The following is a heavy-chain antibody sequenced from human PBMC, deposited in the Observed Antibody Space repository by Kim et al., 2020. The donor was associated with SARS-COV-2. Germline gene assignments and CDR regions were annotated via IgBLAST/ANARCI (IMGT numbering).Heavy chain of an antibody. CDR3: ARLEGDYDSSGYVSY. D-gene: IGHD3-22*01. Sequence: SETLSLTCTVSGGSISSSSYYWGWIRQPPGKGLEWIGSIYYSGSTYYNPSLKSRVTISVDTSKNQFSLKLSSVTAADTAVYYCARLEGDYDSSGYVSYWGQGTLVTVSS. V-gene: IGHV4-39*01. CDR2: IYYSGST. J-gene: IGHJ4*02. CDR1: GGSISSSSYY.